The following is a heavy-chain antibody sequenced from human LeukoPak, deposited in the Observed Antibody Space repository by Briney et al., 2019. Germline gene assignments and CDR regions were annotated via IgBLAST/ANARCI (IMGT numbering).Heavy chain of an antibody. D-gene: IGHD5-18*01. J-gene: IGHJ4*02. CDR2: ISYDGSNR. Sequence: GGSLRLSCTTAGFTFSRFAIHWVRQAPGKGLEWVAVISYDGSNRDYTDSVKGRFTISRDNSKNTVYLQMDSLRVEDTAVYYCARDLSYGYDDYWGQGTLVTVSS. CDR1: GFTFSRFA. CDR3: ARDLSYGYDDY. V-gene: IGHV3-30*04.